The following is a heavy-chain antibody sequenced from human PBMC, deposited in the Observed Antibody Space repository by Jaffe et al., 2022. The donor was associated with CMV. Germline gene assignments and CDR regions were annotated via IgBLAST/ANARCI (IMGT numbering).Heavy chain of an antibody. Sequence: QVQLVQSGAEVKKPGASVKVSCKASGYTFTSYYMHWVRQAPGQGLEWMGIINPSGGSTSYAQKFQGRVTMTRDTSTSTVYMELSSLRSEDTAVYYCARVSGYLTRRTYYYDSSGYYYDYFDYWGQGTLVTVSS. V-gene: IGHV1-46*01. J-gene: IGHJ4*02. CDR3: ARVSGYLTRRTYYYDSSGYYYDYFDY. CDR1: GYTFTSYY. D-gene: IGHD3-22*01. CDR2: INPSGGST.